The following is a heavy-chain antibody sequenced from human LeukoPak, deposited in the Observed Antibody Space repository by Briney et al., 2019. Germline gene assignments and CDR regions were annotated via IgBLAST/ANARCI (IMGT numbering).Heavy chain of an antibody. CDR2: ISADNGNT. CDR1: GYTFTSYG. J-gene: IGHJ4*02. Sequence: ASVKVSCKASGYTFTSYGISWVRQASGQGLEWMGWISADNGNTNYAQKLQGRVTMTTDTSTSTAYMELRSLRSDDTAVYYCARDPLGYSSGWSTYGTFDYWGQGTLVTVSS. D-gene: IGHD6-19*01. V-gene: IGHV1-18*01. CDR3: ARDPLGYSSGWSTYGTFDY.